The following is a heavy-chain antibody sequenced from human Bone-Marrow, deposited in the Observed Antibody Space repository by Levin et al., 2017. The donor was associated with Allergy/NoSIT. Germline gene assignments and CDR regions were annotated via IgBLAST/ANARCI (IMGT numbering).Heavy chain of an antibody. D-gene: IGHD6-25*01. CDR1: GFTFSAFG. V-gene: IGHV3-30*02. CDR3: AKASNVRGSIAAADY. CDR2: ISYDGGHK. Sequence: GESLKISCAASGFTFSAFGMHWVRQAPGRGLEWVAVISYDGGHKFYADSVKGRFTISRDNSKNTHYLQMNSLRREDTALYYCAKASNVRGSIAAADYWGQGTLVTVSS. J-gene: IGHJ4*02.